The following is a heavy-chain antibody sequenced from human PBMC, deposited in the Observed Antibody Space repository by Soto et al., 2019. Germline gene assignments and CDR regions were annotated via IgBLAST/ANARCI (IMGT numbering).Heavy chain of an antibody. CDR1: GFTFSGHA. V-gene: IGHV3-33*01. CDR3: ARDGQSLAPYALDV. J-gene: IGHJ6*02. D-gene: IGHD6-19*01. CDR2: IWYDGSNK. Sequence: QVQVVESGGGVVQPGRSLRLSCTVSGFTFSGHAMRWVRQAPGKGLEWVAQIWYDGSNKYYADSVKGRFTISRDNSKNILYVQMDSLRVDDTAVYYCARDGQSLAPYALDVWGQGTSVTVSS.